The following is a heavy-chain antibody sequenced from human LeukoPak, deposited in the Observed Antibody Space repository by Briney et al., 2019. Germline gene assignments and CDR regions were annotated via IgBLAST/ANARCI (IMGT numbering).Heavy chain of an antibody. V-gene: IGHV4-59*01. CDR2: IYYSGST. D-gene: IGHD1-26*01. CDR3: ARGGSYQNFQH. J-gene: IGHJ1*01. CDR1: GGSISSYY. Sequence: KPSGTLSLTCTVSGGSISSYYWSWIRQPPGKGLEWIGYIYYSGSTNYNPSPKSRVTISVDTSKNQFSLKLSSVTAADTAVYYCARGGSYQNFQHWGQGTLVTVSS.